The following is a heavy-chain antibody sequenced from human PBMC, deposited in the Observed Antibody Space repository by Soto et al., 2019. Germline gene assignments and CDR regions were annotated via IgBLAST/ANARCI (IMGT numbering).Heavy chain of an antibody. CDR2: IYYSGST. CDR1: GGSISSYY. V-gene: IGHV4-59*08. J-gene: IGHJ3*02. CDR3: GRHGVDDAFDI. Sequence: QVQLQESGPGLVKPSETLSLTCTVSGGSISSYYWSWIRQPPGKGLEWIGYIYYSGSTKYNPSLKSRVTLSADTSKNQFSRKLSSVTAADTAVYYCGRHGVDDAFDIWGQGTMVTISS. D-gene: IGHD2-15*01.